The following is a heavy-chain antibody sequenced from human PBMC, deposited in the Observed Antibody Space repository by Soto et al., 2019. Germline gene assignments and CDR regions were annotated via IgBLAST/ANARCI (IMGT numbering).Heavy chain of an antibody. D-gene: IGHD3-10*01. CDR2: ISSSGTSI. J-gene: IGHJ6*02. Sequence: QVQLVESGGGLVKPGGSLRLSCAVSGVTFSDCYMNWIRQAPGKGLEWVSYISSSGTSINYAGSVKGRFTISRDNAKNSLYLQMNSLRAEDTAMYYCARVRFGEWGYATDVWGQGTTVTVSS. CDR1: GVTFSDCY. CDR3: ARVRFGEWGYATDV. V-gene: IGHV3-11*01.